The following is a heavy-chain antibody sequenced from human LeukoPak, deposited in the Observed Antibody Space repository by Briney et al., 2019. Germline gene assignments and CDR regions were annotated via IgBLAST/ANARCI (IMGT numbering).Heavy chain of an antibody. V-gene: IGHV3-7*01. D-gene: IGHD6-13*01. J-gene: IGHJ4*02. CDR1: GFTFSSYW. Sequence: GGSLRLSCAASGFTFSSYWMSWVRQAPGKGLEWVANIKQDGSEKYYVDSVKGRFTISRDNAKNSLYLQMNSLRAEDTAVYYCARGRSSGWYQDVDYWGQGTLVTVSS. CDR2: IKQDGSEK. CDR3: ARGRSSGWYQDVDY.